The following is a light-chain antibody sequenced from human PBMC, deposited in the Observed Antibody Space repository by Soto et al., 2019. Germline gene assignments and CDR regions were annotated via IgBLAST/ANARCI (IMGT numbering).Light chain of an antibody. CDR2: AAS. J-gene: IGKJ5*01. CDR1: QGIRND. CDR3: QQSYSTLIT. Sequence: DIQITQSPSSLSASIGDRVTITCRASQGIRNDLGWYQQKPGKAPKLLIYAASSLQSGVPSRFSGSGSGTDFTLTISSLQPEDFATYYCQQSYSTLITFGQGTLLEVK. V-gene: IGKV1-39*01.